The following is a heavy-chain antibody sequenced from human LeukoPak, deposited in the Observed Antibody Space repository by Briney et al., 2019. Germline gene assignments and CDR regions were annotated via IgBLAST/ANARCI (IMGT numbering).Heavy chain of an antibody. J-gene: IGHJ4*02. Sequence: GGSLRLSCAASGFTFSSYGMHWVRQAPGKGLEWVAVIWYDGSNKYYADSVKGRFTISRDNSKNTLYLQMNSLRAEDTAVYYCARDSVCTNGVCPYYFDYWGQGTLVTVSS. CDR1: GFTFSSYG. D-gene: IGHD2-8*01. CDR2: IWYDGSNK. V-gene: IGHV3-33*01. CDR3: ARDSVCTNGVCPYYFDY.